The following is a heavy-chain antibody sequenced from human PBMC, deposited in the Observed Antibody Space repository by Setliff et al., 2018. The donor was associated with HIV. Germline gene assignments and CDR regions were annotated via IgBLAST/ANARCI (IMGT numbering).Heavy chain of an antibody. CDR1: GGSFSGYY. J-gene: IGHJ1*01. V-gene: IGHV4-34*01. CDR2: IKHSGST. Sequence: PSETLSLTCAVYGGSFSGYYWSWIRQPPGKGLEWIGEIKHSGSTNYNPSLKSRVTISVDTSKNQFSLNLSSVTDADTAVYYCSSFGRNIVVVPAAVEYFQHWGQGTLVTVS. D-gene: IGHD2-2*01. CDR3: SSFGRNIVVVPAAVEYFQH.